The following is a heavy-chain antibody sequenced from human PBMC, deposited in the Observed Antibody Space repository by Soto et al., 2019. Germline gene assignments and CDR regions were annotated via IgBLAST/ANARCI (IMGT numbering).Heavy chain of an antibody. CDR1: GFTFSSYS. CDR3: ATGSSGYYDTFDY. V-gene: IGHV3-23*01. CDR2: ISGSGSGT. D-gene: IGHD3-22*01. J-gene: IGHJ4*02. Sequence: EVQLLQSGGGLVQPGGSLRLSCAASGFTFSSYSIYWVRQAPGKGLEWVSGISGSGSGTYYADSVKGRFTISRDNSNNTLYLQMNSLRAEDTAIYYCATGSSGYYDTFDYWGQGTLVTVSS.